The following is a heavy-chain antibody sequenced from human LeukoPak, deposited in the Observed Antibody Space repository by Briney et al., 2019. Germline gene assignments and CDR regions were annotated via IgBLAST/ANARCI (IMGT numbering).Heavy chain of an antibody. Sequence: PGGSLRLSCAASGFTLSSYAMNWVRQAPGKGLEWVSSISSDYNYIFYADSVQGRFTVSRDNAKNSLYLQVNSLRAEDTAIYYCARGTGRDLPGYFDYWGQGTLVTVSS. CDR3: ARGTGRDLPGYFDY. CDR1: GFTLSSYA. CDR2: ISSDYNYI. V-gene: IGHV3-21*01. J-gene: IGHJ4*02.